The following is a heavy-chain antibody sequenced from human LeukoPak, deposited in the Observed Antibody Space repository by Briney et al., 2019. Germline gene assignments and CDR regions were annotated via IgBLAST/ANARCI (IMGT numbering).Heavy chain of an antibody. D-gene: IGHD3-3*01. J-gene: IGHJ6*03. CDR1: GGSISSYY. V-gene: IGHV4-59*08. CDR2: IYYSGST. CDR3: ARGPYDFWSGYYATTYYYYYMDV. Sequence: SETLSLTCTVSGGSISSYYWSWIRQPPGKGLEWIGYIYYSGSTNYNPSLKSRVTISVDTSKNQFSLKLSSVTAADTAVYYCARGPYDFWSGYYATTYYYYYMDVWGKGTTVTVSS.